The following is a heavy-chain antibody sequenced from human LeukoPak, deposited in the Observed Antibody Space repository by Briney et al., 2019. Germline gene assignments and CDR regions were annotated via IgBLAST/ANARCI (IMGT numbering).Heavy chain of an antibody. CDR2: IYYSGST. D-gene: IGHD6-19*01. V-gene: IGHV4-39*01. Sequence: KPSETLSLTRTVSGGSISGSTYYWGWIRQPPGKGLEWIASIYYSGSTYYNPSLKSRVTVSVDTSKNQFSLKLSSVTAADTAVYYCARRIIAVAGTVVYYFGYWGPGTLFTVSS. CDR3: ARRIIAVAGTVVYYFGY. J-gene: IGHJ4*02. CDR1: GGSISGSTYY.